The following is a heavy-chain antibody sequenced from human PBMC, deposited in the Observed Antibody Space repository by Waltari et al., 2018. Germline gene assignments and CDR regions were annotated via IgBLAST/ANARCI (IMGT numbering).Heavy chain of an antibody. CDR3: ARSGGNWFFDL. Sequence: QVQLQESGPGLVKPSETLSLTCNVSGYSISRGYYWGWIRQVPGKGLECIGSTYHSGSAYYNPSLKSRVTISVDTSKNQFFLKLSSVTAADTAVYYCARSGGNWFFDLWGRGTLVTVSS. D-gene: IGHD1-26*01. CDR1: GYSISRGYY. J-gene: IGHJ2*01. CDR2: TYHSGSA. V-gene: IGHV4-38-2*02.